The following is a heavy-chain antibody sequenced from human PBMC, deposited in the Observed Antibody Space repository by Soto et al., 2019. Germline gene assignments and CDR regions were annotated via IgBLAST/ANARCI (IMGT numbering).Heavy chain of an antibody. CDR1: GFTFSSYG. CDR2: ISYDGSNK. V-gene: IGHV3-30*03. CDR3: AVAGFYYDSSGYYSPMDV. Sequence: GGSLRLSCAASGFTFSSYGVHWVRQAPGKGLEWVAVISYDGSNKYYADSVKGRFTISRDNSKNTLYLQMNSLRAEDTAVYYCAVAGFYYDSSGYYSPMDVWGQGTTVTVSS. D-gene: IGHD3-22*01. J-gene: IGHJ6*02.